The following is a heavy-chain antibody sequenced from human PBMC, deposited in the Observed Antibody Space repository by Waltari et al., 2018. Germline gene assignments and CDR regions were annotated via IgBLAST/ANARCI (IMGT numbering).Heavy chain of an antibody. Sequence: QLQLQESGPGLVKPSETLSLTCTVSGGSISSSSYYWGWIRQPPGKGLEWIGEINHSGSTNYNPSLKSRVTISVDTSKNQFSLKLSSVTAADTAVYYCARGVVAGLLDYWGQGTLVTVSS. V-gene: IGHV4-39*07. J-gene: IGHJ4*02. CDR2: INHSGST. D-gene: IGHD6-19*01. CDR3: ARGVVAGLLDY. CDR1: GGSISSSSYY.